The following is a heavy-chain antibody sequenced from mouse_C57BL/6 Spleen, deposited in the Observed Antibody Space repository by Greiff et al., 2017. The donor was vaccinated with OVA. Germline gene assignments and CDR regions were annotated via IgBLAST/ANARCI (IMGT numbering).Heavy chain of an antibody. V-gene: IGHV1-81*01. CDR2: IYPRSGNT. J-gene: IGHJ3*01. CDR1: GYTFTSYG. D-gene: IGHD2-10*02. Sequence: QVQLQQSGAELARPGASVKLSCKASGYTFTSYGISWVKQRTGQGLEWIGEIYPRSGNTYYNEKFKGKATLTADKSSSTAYMELRSLTSEDSAVYFCLVWSLAYWGQGTLVTVSA. CDR3: LVWSLAY.